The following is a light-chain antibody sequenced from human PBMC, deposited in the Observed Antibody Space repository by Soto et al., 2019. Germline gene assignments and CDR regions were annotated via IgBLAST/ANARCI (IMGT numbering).Light chain of an antibody. CDR3: QQYVNWPLT. V-gene: IGKV3-15*01. Sequence: IVMTQSPFTLSVSPGDRATLSCRASQSVRSDLAWYQQKPGQAPRLLIFGASTRATGIPARFSGSGSGTEFTLSISSLQSEDFAVYYCQQYVNWPLTFGGGTKVDIK. J-gene: IGKJ4*01. CDR1: QSVRSD. CDR2: GAS.